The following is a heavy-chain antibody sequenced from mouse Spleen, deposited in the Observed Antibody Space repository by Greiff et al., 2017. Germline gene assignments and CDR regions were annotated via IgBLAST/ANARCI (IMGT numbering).Heavy chain of an antibody. CDR2: ISSGGSYT. Sequence: EVKLVESGGGLVKPGGSLKLSCAASGFTFSSYAMSWVRQSPEKRLEWVAEISSGGSYTYYPDTVTGRFTISRDNAKNTLYLEMSSLRSEDTAMYYCARGGNHEGFDYWGQGTTLTVSS. V-gene: IGHV5-9-4*01. CDR3: ARGGNHEGFDY. D-gene: IGHD2-1*01. J-gene: IGHJ2*01. CDR1: GFTFSSYA.